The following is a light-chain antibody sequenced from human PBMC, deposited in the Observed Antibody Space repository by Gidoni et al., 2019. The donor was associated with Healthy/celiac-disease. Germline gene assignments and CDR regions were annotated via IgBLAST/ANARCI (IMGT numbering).Light chain of an antibody. V-gene: IGKV3-20*01. CDR1: QSVSSSY. CDR3: QQYGSSPPYT. Sequence: EIVLTPSPGTLSLSPGERATLSCRASQSVSSSYLAWYQQKPGQAPRLLIYGASSRATGIQDRFSGSGSGTDFTLTISRLDPEDFAVYYCQQYGSSPPYTFGQXTKLEIK. J-gene: IGKJ2*01. CDR2: GAS.